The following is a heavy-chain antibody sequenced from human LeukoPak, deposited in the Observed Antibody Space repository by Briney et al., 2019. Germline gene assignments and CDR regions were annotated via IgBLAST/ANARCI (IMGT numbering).Heavy chain of an antibody. J-gene: IGHJ4*02. Sequence: GGSLRLSCSASGFTFSNYAMHWVRQAPGKGLEYVSVISSTGGSTYYADSVKGRFTVSRDNSKNTLYLQMSSLRAEDTAVYYCVRECLVIINYYFDYWGQGTLVTVSS. CDR3: VRECLVIINYYFDY. CDR2: ISSTGGST. D-gene: IGHD3-22*01. V-gene: IGHV3-64D*06. CDR1: GFTFSNYA.